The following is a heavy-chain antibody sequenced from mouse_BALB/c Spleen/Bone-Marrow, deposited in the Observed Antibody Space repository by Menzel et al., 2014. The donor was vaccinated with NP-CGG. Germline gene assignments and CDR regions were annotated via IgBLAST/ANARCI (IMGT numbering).Heavy chain of an antibody. V-gene: IGHV14-3*02. D-gene: IGHD1-1*01. CDR2: IDPANGNT. J-gene: IGHJ2*01. Sequence: EVQLVESGAELVKPGASVKLSCTASGFNIKDTYMHWVKQRPEQGLEWIERIDPANGNTKYDPKFQGKATITADTSSNTAYLQLSSLTSEDTAVYYCARYYYGSSYFDYWGQGTPLTVSS. CDR1: GFNIKDTY. CDR3: ARYYYGSSYFDY.